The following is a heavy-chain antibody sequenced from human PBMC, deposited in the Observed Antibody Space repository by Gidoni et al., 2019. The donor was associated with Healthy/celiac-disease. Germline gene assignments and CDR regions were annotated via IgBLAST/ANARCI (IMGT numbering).Heavy chain of an antibody. J-gene: IGHJ4*02. CDR1: GFTFSSYG. CDR2: IWYDGSNK. CDR3: ARDRGREGVVILSRTMAEPDY. D-gene: IGHD3-22*01. V-gene: IGHV3-33*01. Sequence: QVQLVESGGGVVQPGRSLRLSCAASGFTFSSYGMHWVRQAPGKGLEWVAVIWYDGSNKYYADSVKGRFTISRDNSKNTLYLQMNSLRAEDTAVYYCARDRGREGVVILSRTMAEPDYWGQGTLVTVSS.